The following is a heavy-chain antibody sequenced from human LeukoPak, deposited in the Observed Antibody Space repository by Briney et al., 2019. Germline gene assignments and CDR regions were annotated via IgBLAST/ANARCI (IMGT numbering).Heavy chain of an antibody. Sequence: PSETLSLTCAVYGGPFSGYYWSWIRQPPGKGLEWIGEINHSESTNYNPSLKSRVTISVDTSKNQFSLKLSSVTAADTAVYYCARGPRLLISRYYYYMDVWGKGTTVTVSS. D-gene: IGHD3-16*01. CDR3: ARGPRLLISRYYYYMDV. J-gene: IGHJ6*03. CDR2: INHSEST. CDR1: GGPFSGYY. V-gene: IGHV4-34*01.